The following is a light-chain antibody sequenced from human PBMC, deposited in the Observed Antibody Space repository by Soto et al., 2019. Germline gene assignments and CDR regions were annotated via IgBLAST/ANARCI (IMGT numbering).Light chain of an antibody. Sequence: QSALTQPASVSGSPGQSITISCTGTSSDVGSYNLVSWYQQHPGKAPKLMIYEVIKRPSGVSNRFSGSKSGNTASLTISGLQAEDEADYYCCSYAGISTYVVFGGGTKVTVL. CDR2: EVI. V-gene: IGLV2-23*02. CDR3: CSYAGISTYVV. CDR1: SSDVGSYNL. J-gene: IGLJ2*01.